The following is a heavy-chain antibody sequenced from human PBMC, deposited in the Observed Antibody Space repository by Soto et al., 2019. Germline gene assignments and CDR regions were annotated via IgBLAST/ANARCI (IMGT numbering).Heavy chain of an antibody. V-gene: IGHV3-21*01. Sequence: EVQLVESGGGLVKPGGSLRLSCAASGFTFSSYSMNWVRQAPGKGLEWVSSISSSSSYIYYADSVKGRFTISRDNAKNSLYLQMNSLRAEDTAVYYCARDLFEMATNYYYYGMDVWGQGTTVTVSS. CDR2: ISSSSSYI. D-gene: IGHD5-12*01. CDR1: GFTFSSYS. CDR3: ARDLFEMATNYYYYGMDV. J-gene: IGHJ6*02.